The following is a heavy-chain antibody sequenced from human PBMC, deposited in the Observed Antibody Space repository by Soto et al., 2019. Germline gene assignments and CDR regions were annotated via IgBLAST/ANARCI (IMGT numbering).Heavy chain of an antibody. Sequence: TSETLSLTCTVSGGSISSYYWSWIRQPPGKGLEWIGYIYYSGSTNYNPSLKSRVTISVDTSKNQFSLKLSSVTAADTAVYYCARLEYSGYDSIFDYWGQGTLVTVSS. CDR1: GGSISSYY. CDR3: ARLEYSGYDSIFDY. J-gene: IGHJ4*02. D-gene: IGHD5-12*01. CDR2: IYYSGST. V-gene: IGHV4-59*08.